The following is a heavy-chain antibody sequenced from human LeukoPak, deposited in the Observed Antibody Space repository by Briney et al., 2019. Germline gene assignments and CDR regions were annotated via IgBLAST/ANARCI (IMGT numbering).Heavy chain of an antibody. CDR3: ARSADRSGYFREITLYYFDY. J-gene: IGHJ4*02. V-gene: IGHV3-11*01. CDR2: ISNRGSTI. D-gene: IGHD3-22*01. CDR1: GFTFSDFY. Sequence: SGGPLRLSCAASGFTFSDFYMTWIRQAPGKGLEWVSYISNRGSTIHYADSVRGRFTISRDNAKKSLYLQMNSLRAEDTAVYYCARSADRSGYFREITLYYFDYWGQGTLVTVSS.